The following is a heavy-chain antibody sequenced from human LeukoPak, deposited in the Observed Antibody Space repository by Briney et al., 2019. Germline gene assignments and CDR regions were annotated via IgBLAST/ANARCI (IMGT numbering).Heavy chain of an antibody. CDR2: ISYDGSNK. J-gene: IGHJ5*02. Sequence: GGSLRLSCAASGFTFSSYGMHWVRQAPGKGLEWVAVISYDGSNKSYADSVKGRFTISRDNSKNTLYLQMNSLRAEDTAVYYCARPGLAVAGTRWFDPWGQGTLVTVSS. V-gene: IGHV3-30*03. D-gene: IGHD6-19*01. CDR1: GFTFSSYG. CDR3: ARPGLAVAGTRWFDP.